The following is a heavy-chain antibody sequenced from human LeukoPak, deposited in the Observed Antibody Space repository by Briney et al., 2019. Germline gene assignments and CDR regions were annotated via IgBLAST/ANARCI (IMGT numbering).Heavy chain of an antibody. CDR3: ARQVWDYYGSGSYRRAFYYYGMDV. J-gene: IGHJ6*02. CDR1: GGFFSDYY. D-gene: IGHD3-10*01. V-gene: IGHV4-34*01. Sequence: KPSETLSLTCAVYGGFFSDYYWSWIRQPPGKGLEWIGEINHSGSINYNPSLKSRVTISVDTSKNQFSLKLSSVTAADTAVYYCARQVWDYYGSGSYRRAFYYYGMDVWGQGTTVTVSS. CDR2: INHSGSI.